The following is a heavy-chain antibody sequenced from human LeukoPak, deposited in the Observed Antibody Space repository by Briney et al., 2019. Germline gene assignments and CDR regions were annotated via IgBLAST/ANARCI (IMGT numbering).Heavy chain of an antibody. J-gene: IGHJ5*02. Sequence: ASVKVSCKASGYTFTGYYMHWVRQAPGQGLEWMGRINPNGGGTNYAQKFQGRVTMTRDTSISTAYMELSRLRSDDTAVYYCARDGDIVVVVANWFDPWGQGTLATVSS. CDR2: INPNGGGT. D-gene: IGHD2-15*01. CDR1: GYTFTGYY. V-gene: IGHV1-2*06. CDR3: ARDGDIVVVVANWFDP.